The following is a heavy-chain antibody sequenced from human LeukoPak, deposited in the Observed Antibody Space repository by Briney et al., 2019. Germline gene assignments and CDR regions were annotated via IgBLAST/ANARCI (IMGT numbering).Heavy chain of an antibody. D-gene: IGHD5-24*01. Sequence: SETLSLTCTVSGGSISSYYWSWIRQPPGKGLEWIGCIYYSGSTDYNPSLKSRVTISVDTSKNQFSLKLSSVTAADTAVYYCARGPNYPSPPPFDYWGQGTLVTVSS. CDR2: IYYSGST. V-gene: IGHV4-59*08. CDR3: ARGPNYPSPPPFDY. CDR1: GGSISSYY. J-gene: IGHJ4*02.